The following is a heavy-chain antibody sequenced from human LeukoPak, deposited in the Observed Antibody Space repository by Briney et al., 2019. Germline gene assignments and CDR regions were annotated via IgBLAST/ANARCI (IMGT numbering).Heavy chain of an antibody. Sequence: SQTLSLTCAVSGGSISSGGYSWSWIRQPPGKGLEWIGYIYHSGSTYYNPSLKSRVTISVDRSKNQFSLKLSSVTAADTAVYYCARVTQLWYFDYWGQGTLVTVSS. CDR3: ARVTQLWYFDY. CDR1: GGSISSGGYS. V-gene: IGHV4-30-2*01. D-gene: IGHD5-18*01. CDR2: IYHSGST. J-gene: IGHJ4*02.